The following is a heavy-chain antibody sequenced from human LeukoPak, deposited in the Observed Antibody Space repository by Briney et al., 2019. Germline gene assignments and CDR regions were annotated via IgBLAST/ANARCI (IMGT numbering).Heavy chain of an antibody. CDR2: TSPTGST. J-gene: IGHJ4*02. V-gene: IGHV4-4*07. Sequence: PSETLSLTCTVSRGSITPHYWSWIRQPAGKGLDWIGRTSPTGSTNYNPSLNSRVTMSVDTSKNQLSLTLNSVTAADTAVYYCAREVEMATQFDYWGQGTLVTVSS. D-gene: IGHD5-24*01. CDR3: AREVEMATQFDY. CDR1: RGSITPHY.